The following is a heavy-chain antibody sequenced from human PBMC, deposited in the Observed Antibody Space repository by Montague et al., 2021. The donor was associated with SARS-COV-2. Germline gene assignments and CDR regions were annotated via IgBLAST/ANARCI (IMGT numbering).Heavy chain of an antibody. CDR3: ARRGGWPYFDF. J-gene: IGHJ4*02. CDR1: GGSIISYY. V-gene: IGHV4-59*08. Sequence: SETLSLTCTVSGGSIISYYWSWIRQYPGKRLEWIGYIYSTGSSDYNPSLESRVTMSIDMSKNQFSLNLTSVTAADTAVYYCARRGGWPYFDFWGKGTLVTVSS. CDR2: IYSTGSS. D-gene: IGHD6-19*01.